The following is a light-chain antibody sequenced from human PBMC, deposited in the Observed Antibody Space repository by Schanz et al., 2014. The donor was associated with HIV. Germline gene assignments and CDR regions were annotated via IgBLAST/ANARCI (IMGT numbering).Light chain of an antibody. V-gene: IGLV2-8*01. Sequence: QSALTQPASVSGSPGQSISISCTGTSGDVGSYNYVSWYQQHPGKAPKLMIYDVTKRPSGVPDRFSGSKSGNTASLTVSGLQADDEADYYCSSYAATSNVLFGGGTKLTVL. CDR2: DVT. CDR1: SGDVGSYNY. CDR3: SSYAATSNVL. J-gene: IGLJ3*02.